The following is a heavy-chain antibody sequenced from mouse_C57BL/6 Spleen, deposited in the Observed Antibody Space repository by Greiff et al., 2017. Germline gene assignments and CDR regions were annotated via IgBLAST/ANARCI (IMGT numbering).Heavy chain of an antibody. J-gene: IGHJ4*01. CDR1: GYTFTDYE. V-gene: IGHV1-15*01. CDR3: TRYGHYYGSSLCY. D-gene: IGHD1-1*01. CDR2: IDPETGGT. Sequence: QVQLQQSGAELVRPGASVTLSCKASGYTFTDYEMHWVKQTPVHGLEWIGAIDPETGGTAYNQKFKGKAILTADKSSSTAYMELRSLTSEDSAVYYCTRYGHYYGSSLCYWGQGTSVTVSS.